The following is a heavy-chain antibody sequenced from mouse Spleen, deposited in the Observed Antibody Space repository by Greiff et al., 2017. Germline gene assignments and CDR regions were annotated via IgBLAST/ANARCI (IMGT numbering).Heavy chain of an antibody. Sequence: EVMLVESGGGLVKPGGSLKLSCAASGFTFSDYGMHWVRQAPEKGLEWVAYISSGSSTIYYADTVKGRFTISRDNAKNTLFLQMTSLRSEDTAMYYCAIYDYYAMDYWGQRTSVTVSS. V-gene: IGHV5-17*01. CDR2: ISSGSSTI. J-gene: IGHJ4*01. D-gene: IGHD1-3*01. CDR3: AIYDYYAMDY. CDR1: GFTFSDYG.